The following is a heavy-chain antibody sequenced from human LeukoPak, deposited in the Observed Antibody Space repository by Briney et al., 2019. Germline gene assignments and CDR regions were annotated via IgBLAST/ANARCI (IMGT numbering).Heavy chain of an antibody. Sequence: ASVKVSCKASGYTFTSYDINWVRQATGQGLEWMGWMNPNSGNTGYAQKFQGRVTMTRNTSISIAYMELSSLRSEDTAVYYCARPTTVTTPNWFDPWGQGTLVTVSS. D-gene: IGHD4-17*01. J-gene: IGHJ5*02. CDR3: ARPTTVTTPNWFDP. V-gene: IGHV1-8*01. CDR2: MNPNSGNT. CDR1: GYTFTSYD.